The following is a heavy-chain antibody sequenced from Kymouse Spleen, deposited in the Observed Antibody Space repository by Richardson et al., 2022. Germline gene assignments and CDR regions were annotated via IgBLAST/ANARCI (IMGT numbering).Heavy chain of an antibody. V-gene: IGHV3-74*01. CDR1: GFTFSSYW. D-gene: IGHD4-17*01. Sequence: EVQLVESGGGLVQPGGSLRLSCAASGFTFSSYWMHWVRQAPGKGLVWVSRINSDGSSTSYADSVKGRFTISRDNAKNTLYLQMNSLRAEDTAVYYCARCDYGDYGFFYYYYYGMDVWGQGTTVTVSS. J-gene: IGHJ6*02. CDR3: ARCDYGDYGFFYYYYYGMDV. CDR2: INSDGSST.